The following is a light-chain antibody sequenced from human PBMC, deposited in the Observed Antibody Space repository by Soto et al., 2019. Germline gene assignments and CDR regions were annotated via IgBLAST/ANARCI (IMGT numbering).Light chain of an antibody. V-gene: IGLV2-14*01. Sequence: QSALTQPASVSGSPGQSITISCTGTSSDVGGYNFVSWHQQHPGKAPKLLIYDVSNRPSGVSDRFSASKSGNTASLTISGLRAEDEAYYYCISYTTSNTYVFGTGTKLTVL. CDR1: SSDVGGYNF. CDR2: DVS. J-gene: IGLJ1*01. CDR3: ISYTTSNTYV.